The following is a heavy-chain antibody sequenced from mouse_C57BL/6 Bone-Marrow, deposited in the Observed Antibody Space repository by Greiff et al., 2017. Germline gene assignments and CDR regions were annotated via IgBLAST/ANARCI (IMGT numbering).Heavy chain of an antibody. V-gene: IGHV1-82*01. J-gene: IGHJ3*01. Sequence: VQRVESGPELVKPGASVKISCKASGYAFSSSWMNWVKQRPGKGLEWIGRIYPGDGDTNYNGKFKGKATLTADKSSSTAYMQLSSLTSEDSAVSFCARGGFAYWGQGTLVTVSA. CDR3: ARGGFAY. CDR2: IYPGDGDT. CDR1: GYAFSSSW.